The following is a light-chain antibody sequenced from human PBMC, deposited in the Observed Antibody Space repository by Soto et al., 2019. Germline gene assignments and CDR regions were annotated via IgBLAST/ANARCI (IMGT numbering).Light chain of an antibody. CDR3: QQLSDWLPIT. CDR1: QSVSES. V-gene: IGKV3-11*01. Sequence: VFTQSPPALSLSPLERATLSCRASQSVSESLAWYQQKPGQAPRLLIYDVSYRATGIPVRFSGSGSGTDFTLTISSLEPEDFAVYYCQQLSDWLPITFGQGTRLEI. CDR2: DVS. J-gene: IGKJ5*01.